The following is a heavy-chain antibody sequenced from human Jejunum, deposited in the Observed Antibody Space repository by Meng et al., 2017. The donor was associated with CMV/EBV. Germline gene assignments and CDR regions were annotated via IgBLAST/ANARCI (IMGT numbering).Heavy chain of an antibody. CDR1: GFPVRSTY. J-gene: IGHJ4*02. CDR3: ARGADTPVVLPPDL. D-gene: IGHD5-18*01. Sequence: SGFPVRSTYLSWVRQAPGKGLEWVSVIFGSGTTVYPDSVKGRFTISRDNSKNTVYLQMNSLKLEDTAVYYCARGADTPVVLPPDLWGQGTLVTVSS. V-gene: IGHV3-66*03. CDR2: IFGSGTT.